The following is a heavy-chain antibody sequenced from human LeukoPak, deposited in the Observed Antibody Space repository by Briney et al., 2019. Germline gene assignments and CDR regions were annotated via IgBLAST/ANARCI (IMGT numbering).Heavy chain of an antibody. CDR1: GDSVSSNSAA. D-gene: IGHD2-2*01. CDR3: ARSYEACSSTSCFIRATFDY. Sequence: SQTLSLTFAISGDSVSSNSAAWNWIRQSPSRGLEWLGRTYYRSKWYNDYAVSVKSRITINPDTSKNQFSLQLNSVTPEDTAVYYCARSYEACSSTSCFIRATFDYWGQGTLVTVSS. V-gene: IGHV6-1*01. J-gene: IGHJ4*02. CDR2: TYYRSKWYN.